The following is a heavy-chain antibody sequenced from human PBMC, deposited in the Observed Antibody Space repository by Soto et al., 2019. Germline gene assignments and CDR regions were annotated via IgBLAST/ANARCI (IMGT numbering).Heavy chain of an antibody. CDR3: AGDSGYGSGNSVNHYLDC. CDR1: GFTFDDYA. V-gene: IGHV3-9*01. Sequence: GGSLRLSCAASGFTFDDYAMHWVRQAPGKGLKWVSGISWDSGTIGYADSVKGRFTVFRDNAKNSLYLQMDSLRAEDTAVYYCAGDSGYGSGNSVNHYLDCWGRGTLVTVSS. J-gene: IGHJ4*01. D-gene: IGHD3-10*01. CDR2: ISWDSGTI.